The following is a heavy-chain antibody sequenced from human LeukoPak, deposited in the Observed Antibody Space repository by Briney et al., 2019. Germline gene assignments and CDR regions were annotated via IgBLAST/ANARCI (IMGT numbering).Heavy chain of an antibody. V-gene: IGHV3-23*01. CDR1: EFTFSTYG. J-gene: IGHJ4*02. CDR3: AKGSPWTSRGYRGTAGY. Sequence: GGSLRLSCAASEFTFSTYGMHWVRQAPGKGLEWVSCISASGGSTYYADSVKGRFTISRDNSKNTLYMQMKSLRAEDTAVYYCAKGSPWTSRGYRGTAGYWGQGTLVTVSS. CDR2: ISASGGST. D-gene: IGHD5-18*01.